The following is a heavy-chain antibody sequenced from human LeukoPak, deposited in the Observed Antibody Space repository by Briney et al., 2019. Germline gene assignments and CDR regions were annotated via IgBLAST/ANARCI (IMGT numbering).Heavy chain of an antibody. CDR1: GFTFSSYA. CDR3: AKDYGPSYGYCSGGSCYSGYFDY. Sequence: GGSLRLSCAASGFTFSSYAMSWVRQAPGKGLEWVSAISGSGGSTYYADSVKGRFTISRDNSKNTLYLQMNSLRAEDTAVYYCAKDYGPSYGYCSGGSCYSGYFDYWGQGTLVTVSS. V-gene: IGHV3-23*01. J-gene: IGHJ4*02. CDR2: ISGSGGST. D-gene: IGHD2-15*01.